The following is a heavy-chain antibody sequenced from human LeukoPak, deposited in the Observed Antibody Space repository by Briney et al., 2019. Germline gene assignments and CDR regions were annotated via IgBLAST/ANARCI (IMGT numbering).Heavy chain of an antibody. CDR3: ARGSPGY. CDR1: GFTFSNYE. CDR2: ITSSGNTI. J-gene: IGHJ4*02. V-gene: IGHV3-48*03. Sequence: PGGSLRLSCAASGFTFSNYEMNWVRQAPGKGVEGVSYITSSGNTIYYANSVKGRFTISRDNAKNSLYLQMNSLRAEDTAVYYCARGSPGYWGQGTLVTVSS.